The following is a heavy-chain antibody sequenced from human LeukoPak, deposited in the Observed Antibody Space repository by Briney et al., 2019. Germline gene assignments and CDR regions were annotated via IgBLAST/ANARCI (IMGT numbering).Heavy chain of an antibody. V-gene: IGHV5-51*01. CDR3: ARKAPYYYDSSGLLGEYYFDY. D-gene: IGHD3-22*01. J-gene: IGHJ4*02. Sequence: GESLKISGKGSGYSFTSYWIGWVRRMPRKGLEWMVIIYPGDSDTRYSPSFQGQVTISADKSISTAYLQWRSLKASDTAMYYCARKAPYYYDSSGLLGEYYFDYWGQGTLVTVSS. CDR1: GYSFTSYW. CDR2: IYPGDSDT.